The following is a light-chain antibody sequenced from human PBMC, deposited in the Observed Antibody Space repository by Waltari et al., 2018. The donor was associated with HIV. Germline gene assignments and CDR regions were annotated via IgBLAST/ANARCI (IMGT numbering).Light chain of an antibody. CDR2: DAS. Sequence: EIVLTQSPVTLSLSPGERANLSCRASQTVSRYLAWYQQKPGQAPRLLIYDASRRATGIPGRFSVSGSGTEFTLTISSLEPEDVAIYYCQQRSNWPTFGQGTKVEIK. J-gene: IGKJ1*01. CDR3: QQRSNWPT. CDR1: QTVSRY. V-gene: IGKV3-11*01.